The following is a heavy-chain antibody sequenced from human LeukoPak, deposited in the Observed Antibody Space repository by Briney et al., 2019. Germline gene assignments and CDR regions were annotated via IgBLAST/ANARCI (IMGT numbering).Heavy chain of an antibody. D-gene: IGHD5-12*01. CDR3: ASLYSGYASADY. CDR1: GYTFTSYH. J-gene: IGHJ4*02. V-gene: IGHV1-69*02. Sequence: SVKVSCKASGYTFTSYHMHWVRQAPGQGLEWMGRIIPILGIANYAQKFQGRVTITADKSTSTAYMELSSLRSEDTAVYYCASLYSGYASADYWGQGTLVTVSS. CDR2: IIPILGIA.